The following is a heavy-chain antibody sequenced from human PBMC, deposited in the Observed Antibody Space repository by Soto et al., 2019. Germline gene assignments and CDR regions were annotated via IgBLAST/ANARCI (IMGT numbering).Heavy chain of an antibody. CDR1: SGSISSSNW. CDR2: IYHSGST. CDR3: AKAGDYRWFDY. V-gene: IGHV4-4*02. J-gene: IGHJ4*02. Sequence: SETLSLTCAVSSGSISSSNWWSWVRQPPGKGLEWIGEIYHSGSTNYNPSLKSRVTISVDKSKNQFSLKLSSVTAADTAVYYCAKAGDYRWFDYWGQGTLVTVSS. D-gene: IGHD4-17*01.